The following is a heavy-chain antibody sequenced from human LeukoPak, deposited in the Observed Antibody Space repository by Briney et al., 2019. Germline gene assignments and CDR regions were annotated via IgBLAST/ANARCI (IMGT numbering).Heavy chain of an antibody. CDR1: GGSISSGSYY. CDR3: ARGAGDAY. Sequence: SQTLSLTCTVSGGSISSGSYYWNWIRQPAGKGLEWIGRIYTSGSTNYNPSLKSRVTISVDTSKNQFSLKVSSVTAADTAVYYCARGAGDAYWGQGTLVTVSS. CDR2: IYTSGST. V-gene: IGHV4-61*02. D-gene: IGHD7-27*01. J-gene: IGHJ4*02.